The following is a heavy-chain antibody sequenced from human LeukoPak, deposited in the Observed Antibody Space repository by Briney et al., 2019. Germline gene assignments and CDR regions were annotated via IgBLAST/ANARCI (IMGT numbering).Heavy chain of an antibody. J-gene: IGHJ4*02. CDR3: ARGGVVPAAE. V-gene: IGHV3-21*01. CDR2: ISSSSSYI. D-gene: IGHD2-2*01. CDR1: GFTFSSYS. Sequence: GGSLRLSCAASGFTFSSYSMNWVRQAPGKGLEWVSSISSSSSYIYYADSVKGRFTISRDNAKNSLYLQMNSLRAAETAVYYCARGGVVPAAEWGQGTLVTVSS.